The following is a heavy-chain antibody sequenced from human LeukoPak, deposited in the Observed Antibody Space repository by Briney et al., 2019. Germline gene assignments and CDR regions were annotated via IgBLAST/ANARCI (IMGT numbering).Heavy chain of an antibody. CDR1: GGTFSSYA. V-gene: IGHV1-69*04. CDR2: IIPILGIA. CDR3: ARLLTPPPKGVVVPAAISGTDY. Sequence: SVTVSCKASGGTFSSYAISWVRQAPGQGLERMGRIIPILGIANYAQKFQGRVTITADKSTSTAYMELSSLRSEDTAVYYCARLLTPPPKGVVVPAAISGTDYWGQGTLVTVSS. J-gene: IGHJ4*02. D-gene: IGHD2-2*01.